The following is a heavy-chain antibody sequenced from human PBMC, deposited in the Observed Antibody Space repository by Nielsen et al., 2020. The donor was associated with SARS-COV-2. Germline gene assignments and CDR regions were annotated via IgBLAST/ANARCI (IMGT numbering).Heavy chain of an antibody. CDR2: ISSSSYI. CDR3: ARAPYGSGSHIPN. Sequence: GGSLRLSCAASGFTFSSYSMNWVRQAPGKGLEWVSSISSSSYIYYADSVKGRFTISRDNAKNSLYLQMNSLRAEDTAVYYCARAPYGSGSHIPNWGQGTLVTVSS. D-gene: IGHD3-10*01. V-gene: IGHV3-21*01. CDR1: GFTFSSYS. J-gene: IGHJ4*02.